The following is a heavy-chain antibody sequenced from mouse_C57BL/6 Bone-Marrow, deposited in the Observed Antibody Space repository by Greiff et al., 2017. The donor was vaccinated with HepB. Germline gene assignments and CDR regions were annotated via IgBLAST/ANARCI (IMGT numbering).Heavy chain of an antibody. D-gene: IGHD2-2*01. V-gene: IGHV5-9-1*02. CDR3: TIGTTTMVSYAMDY. Sequence: EVKLMESGEGLVKPGGSLKLSCAASGFTFSSYAMSWVRQTPEKRLEWIAYISSGGDYIYYADTVKGRFTISRDNARNTLYLQMSSLKSEDTAMYYCTIGTTTMVSYAMDYWGQGTSVTVSS. J-gene: IGHJ4*01. CDR2: ISSGGDYI. CDR1: GFTFSSYA.